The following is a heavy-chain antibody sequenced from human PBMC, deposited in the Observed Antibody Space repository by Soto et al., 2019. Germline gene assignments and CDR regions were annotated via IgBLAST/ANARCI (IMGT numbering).Heavy chain of an antibody. CDR2: MNPNSGNT. J-gene: IGHJ5*02. V-gene: IGHV1-8*01. Sequence: QVQLVQSGAEVKKPGASVKVSCKASGYTFTSYDINWVRQATGQGLEWMGWMNPNSGNTGYAQKFQGRVTMTRSTSISTAYVELGGLSSEDTVVYYCARERANRLDPWGQGTLVTVSS. CDR1: GYTFTSYD. CDR3: ARERANRLDP.